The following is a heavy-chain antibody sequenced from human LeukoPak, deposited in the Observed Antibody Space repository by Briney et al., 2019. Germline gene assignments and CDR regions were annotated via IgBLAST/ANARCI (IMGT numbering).Heavy chain of an antibody. D-gene: IGHD6-19*01. CDR1: GFTFSSYA. CDR2: ISYDGSNK. J-gene: IGHJ6*02. Sequence: GRSLRLSCAASGFTFSSYAMHWVGQARGKGLEWVAVISYDGSNKYYADSVKGRFTISRDNSKNTLYLQMNSLRAEDTAVYYCARDLGDYDSSGCPRGGFYYGMDVWGQGATVTVSS. V-gene: IGHV3-30-3*01. CDR3: ARDLGDYDSSGCPRGGFYYGMDV.